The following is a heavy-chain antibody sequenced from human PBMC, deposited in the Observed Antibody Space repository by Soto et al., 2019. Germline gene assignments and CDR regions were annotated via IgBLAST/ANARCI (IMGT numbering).Heavy chain of an antibody. Sequence: PGGSRRSSCAASGLIFSNYGMSGGRQAPGKGLEWVSAIRDTGGSTYSADSVKGRFTISRDNSKNTLYLQMNSLRVEDTAIYYCAHRGDASGSYFEYWRQGTLVTVSS. CDR3: AHRGDASGSYFEY. CDR2: IRDTGGST. D-gene: IGHD3-10*01. V-gene: IGHV3-23*01. CDR1: GLIFSNYG. J-gene: IGHJ4*02.